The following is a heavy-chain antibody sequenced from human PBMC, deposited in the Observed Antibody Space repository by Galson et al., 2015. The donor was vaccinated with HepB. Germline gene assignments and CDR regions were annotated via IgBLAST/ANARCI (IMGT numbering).Heavy chain of an antibody. J-gene: IGHJ4*02. Sequence: SLRLSCAASGFTFSSYAMHWVRQAPGKGLEWVAVISYDGSSKYYADSVKGRFTISRDNSKNTLYLQMSSLRAEDTAVYYCARERDRYYDRSGYYGYWGQGTLVTVSS. V-gene: IGHV3-30-3*01. CDR3: ARERDRYYDRSGYYGY. CDR2: ISYDGSSK. CDR1: GFTFSSYA. D-gene: IGHD3-22*01.